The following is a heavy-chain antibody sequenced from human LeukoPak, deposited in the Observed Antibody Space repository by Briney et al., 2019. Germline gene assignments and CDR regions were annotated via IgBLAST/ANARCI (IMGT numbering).Heavy chain of an antibody. J-gene: IGHJ4*02. CDR2: IIVFFGTA. CDR3: ARDRSPTTAGTLDS. CDR1: GGSFGSDG. V-gene: IGHV1-69*06. Sequence: GASVKVSCKASGGSFGSDGVAWVRQAPGQGLEWMGRIIVFFGTAKYAQKFQGRVTITADTYTNTAYMELSHLRFEDTAVYFCARDRSPTTAGTLDSWGQGTLVTVSS. D-gene: IGHD5-12*01.